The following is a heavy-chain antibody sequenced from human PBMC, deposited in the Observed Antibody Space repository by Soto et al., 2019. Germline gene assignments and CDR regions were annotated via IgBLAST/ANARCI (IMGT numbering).Heavy chain of an antibody. V-gene: IGHV3-30*18. CDR1: GFSFSSYG. CDR2: ISYDGDKK. D-gene: IGHD3-10*01. J-gene: IGHJ3*02. Sequence: PGGSLRLSCAASGFSFSSYGMHWVRQAPGRGLEWAASISYDGDKKYSADSVKGRFTISRDNSKNTLYLQINSLSAEDTAVYYCAKGXSMVRGLVIILPDGFDIWGQGTMVTVSS. CDR3: AKGXSMVRGLVIILPDGFDI.